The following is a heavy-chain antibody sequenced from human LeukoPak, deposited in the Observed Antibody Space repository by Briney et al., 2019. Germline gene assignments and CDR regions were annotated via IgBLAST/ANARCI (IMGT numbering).Heavy chain of an antibody. D-gene: IGHD3-10*01. J-gene: IGHJ6*03. V-gene: IGHV1-2*02. CDR1: AYTLTELS. CDR2: IIPNSGGT. CDR3: ARSGTSVGYYYYYMDV. Sequence: GASVKVSCKVSAYTLTELSMHWVRQAPGQGLEWMGWIIPNSGGTNYAQKFQGRVTMTRDSSISTAYMELSRLRSDDTAVYYCARSGTSVGYYYYYMDVWGKGTTVTVSS.